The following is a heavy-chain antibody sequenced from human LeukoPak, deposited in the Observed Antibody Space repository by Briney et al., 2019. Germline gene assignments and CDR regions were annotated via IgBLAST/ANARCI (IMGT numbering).Heavy chain of an antibody. J-gene: IGHJ4*02. CDR3: ARDRSLGIIDY. Sequence: SETLPLTCIVSGDSISSYYWSWIRQPPGKGLEWIGYIYYSGSTNYNPSLKSRVTISVDASKNHFSLKLSSVTAADTAVYYCARDRSLGIIDYWGQGTLVTVSS. D-gene: IGHD3-16*01. CDR2: IYYSGST. V-gene: IGHV4-59*01. CDR1: GDSISSYY.